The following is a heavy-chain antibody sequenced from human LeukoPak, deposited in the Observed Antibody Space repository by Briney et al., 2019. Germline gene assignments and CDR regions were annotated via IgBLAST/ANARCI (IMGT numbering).Heavy chain of an antibody. J-gene: IGHJ5*02. CDR1: GGSISSYY. CDR3: ARAYYDILTGRQGAWFDP. D-gene: IGHD3-9*01. Sequence: SETLSLTCTVSGGSISSYYWSWIRQPPGKGLEWIGYIYYSGSTNYNPSLKSRVTTSVDTSKNQFSLKLSSVTAADTAVYYCARAYYDILTGRQGAWFDPWGQGTLATVSS. CDR2: IYYSGST. V-gene: IGHV4-59*01.